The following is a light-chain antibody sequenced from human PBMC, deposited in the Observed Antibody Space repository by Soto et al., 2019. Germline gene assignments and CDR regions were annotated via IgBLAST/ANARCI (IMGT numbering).Light chain of an antibody. J-gene: IGLJ2*01. CDR1: ASNIGSNP. CDR2: SSS. Sequence: QAVVTQPPSASGTPGQRVTISCSGSASNIGSNPVNWYQQLPGTAPKLLIYSSSHRPSGVPDRISGSKSGTSASLAISGLQSGDEADYYCAAWDVSLNVVVFGGGTKLTV. CDR3: AAWDVSLNVVV. V-gene: IGLV1-44*01.